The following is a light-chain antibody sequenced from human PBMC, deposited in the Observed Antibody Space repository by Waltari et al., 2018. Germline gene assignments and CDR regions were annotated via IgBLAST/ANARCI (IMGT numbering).Light chain of an antibody. CDR2: GAS. CDR1: QSVSSSY. V-gene: IGKV3-20*01. CDR3: QQYGSSLLLT. J-gene: IGKJ4*01. Sequence: EIVFTQSPGTPSLSPGERATLSCRASQSVSSSYLAWDQQKPGQAPRLLIYGASSRATGIPDRFSGSGSGTDFTLTISRLEPEDFAVYYCQQYGSSLLLTFGGGTKVEIK.